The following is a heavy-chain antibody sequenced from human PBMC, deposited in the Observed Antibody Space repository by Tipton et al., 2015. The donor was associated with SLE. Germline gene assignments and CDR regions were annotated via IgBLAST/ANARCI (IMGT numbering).Heavy chain of an antibody. Sequence: SLRLSCAASGFTFDDYAMHWVRQAPGKGLEWVSGISWNSGSIGYADSVKGRFTISRDNAKNSLYLQMNSLRAEDTALYYCAKEGGVAGYYYYGMDVWGQGTTVPVSS. CDR1: GFTFDDYA. CDR3: AKEGGVAGYYYYGMDV. D-gene: IGHD6-19*01. V-gene: IGHV3-9*01. CDR2: ISWNSGSI. J-gene: IGHJ6*02.